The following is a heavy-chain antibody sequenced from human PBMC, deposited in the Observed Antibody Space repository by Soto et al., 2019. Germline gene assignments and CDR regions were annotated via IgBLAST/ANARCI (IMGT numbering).Heavy chain of an antibody. CDR3: ARVGGDDFGDSGGFDS. Sequence: QVQLQESGPGLVKSSETLSLTCTVSGGSITDYFWTWIRQPPGKGLEWIGYIYYSGRTNYNPSLMNRVTISVDTSKNQFSLKLSSVTAADTAVYYCARVGGDDFGDSGGFDSGGQGTLVTVSS. CDR1: GGSITDYF. CDR2: IYYSGRT. V-gene: IGHV4-59*01. J-gene: IGHJ4*02. D-gene: IGHD4-17*01.